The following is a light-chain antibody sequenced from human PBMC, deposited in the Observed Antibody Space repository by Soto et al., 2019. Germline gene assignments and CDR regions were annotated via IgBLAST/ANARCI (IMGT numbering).Light chain of an antibody. V-gene: IGLV1-40*01. CDR3: QSYDSSLSRV. J-gene: IGLJ2*01. CDR2: GNS. CDR1: SSNIGAGY. Sequence: QLVLTQPPSVSGAPGQRVTISCTGSSSNIGAGYVHWYQQLPGTAPKLLIYGNSNRPSGVPDRFSGSKSGTSASLAITGLQAEDEADYYCQSYDSSLSRVFGGGTQLTVL.